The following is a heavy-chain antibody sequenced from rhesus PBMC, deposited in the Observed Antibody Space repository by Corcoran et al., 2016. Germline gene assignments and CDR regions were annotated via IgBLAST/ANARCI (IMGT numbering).Heavy chain of an antibody. CDR3: ARRARSSGWYFDY. D-gene: IGHD6-31*01. CDR2: ISGIAGSH. Sequence: QVQLQESGTGLVKPSETLSLTCAVSGGSFSGYSWGWIRKPPGKGLEWIGYISGIAGSHYYKPAHKVRVTLSTDTSKHQFALKLSSVTAADTAVYYCARRARSSGWYFDYWGQGVLVTVSS. CDR1: GGSFSGYS. V-gene: IGHV4-165*01. J-gene: IGHJ4*01.